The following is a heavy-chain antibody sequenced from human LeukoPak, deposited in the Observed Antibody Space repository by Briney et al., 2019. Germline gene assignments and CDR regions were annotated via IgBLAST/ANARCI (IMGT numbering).Heavy chain of an antibody. Sequence: SETLSLTCTVSGGSISSYYWSWIRQPPGKGLEWIGYIYYSGSTNYNPPLKSRVTISVDTSKNQFSLKLSSVTAADTAVYYCARDQVGGTWYFDLWGRGTLVTVSS. CDR3: ARDQVGGTWYFDL. CDR1: GGSISSYY. J-gene: IGHJ2*01. CDR2: IYYSGST. V-gene: IGHV4-59*01. D-gene: IGHD1-26*01.